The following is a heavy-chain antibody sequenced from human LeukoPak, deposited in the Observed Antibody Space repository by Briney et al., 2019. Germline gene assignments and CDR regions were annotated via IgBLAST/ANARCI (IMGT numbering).Heavy chain of an antibody. J-gene: IGHJ4*02. D-gene: IGHD5-12*01. V-gene: IGHV5-51*01. CDR1: GYSFPNKW. CDR2: IYPGDSDT. CDR3: ARRGGYGFFYVDY. Sequence: GESLKISCKGSGYSFPNKWIGWVRQMPGKGLEWIGIIYPGDSDTRFGPSFQGQVTISADKSISTAYLQWSSLKASDTAMYYCARRGGYGFFYVDYWGQGTLVTVSS.